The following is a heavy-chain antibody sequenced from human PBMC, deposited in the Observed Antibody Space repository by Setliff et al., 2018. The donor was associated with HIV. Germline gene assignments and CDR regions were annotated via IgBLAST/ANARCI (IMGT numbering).Heavy chain of an antibody. CDR1: GGSLSSNLYY. J-gene: IGHJ3*02. V-gene: IGHV4-39*01. Sequence: SETLSLTCTVSGGSLSSNLYYWGWIRQPPGKGLEWIANVYYSGSAYYNPSLKSRLSISVDMSKNQFSLRLSSVTAADTAVYYCARQKRGVDAFDIWGQGTMVTVSS. CDR3: ARQKRGVDAFDI. D-gene: IGHD3-10*01. CDR2: VYYSGSA.